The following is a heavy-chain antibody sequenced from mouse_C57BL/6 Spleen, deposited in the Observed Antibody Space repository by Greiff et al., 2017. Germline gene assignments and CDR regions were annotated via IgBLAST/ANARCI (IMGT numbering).Heavy chain of an antibody. V-gene: IGHV1-18*01. CDR3: ARRGGTDWYVDV. CDR2: INPNNGGT. D-gene: IGHD4-1*01. J-gene: IGHJ1*03. Sequence: VQLQQSGPELVKPGASVKIPCKASGYTFTDYNMDWVKQSLGKSLEWIGDINPNNGGTIYNQKFKGKATLTVDKSSSTAYMELRSLTSEDTAVYDCARRGGTDWYVDVWGTGTTVTVSS. CDR1: GYTFTDYN.